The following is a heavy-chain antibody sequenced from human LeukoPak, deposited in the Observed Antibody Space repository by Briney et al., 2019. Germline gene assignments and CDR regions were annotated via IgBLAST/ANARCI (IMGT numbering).Heavy chain of an antibody. CDR2: IRQDGSET. V-gene: IGHV3-7*01. J-gene: IGHJ4*02. D-gene: IGHD2-21*01. Sequence: GGSLRPSCAASGFTFSNYWMNWVRQAPGKGLEWVANIRQDGSETYYADSVKGRFTISRDNAKNSLYLQMNYLRAEDTAVYYCARLIDYWGQGTLVTVSS. CDR1: GFTFSNYW. CDR3: ARLIDY.